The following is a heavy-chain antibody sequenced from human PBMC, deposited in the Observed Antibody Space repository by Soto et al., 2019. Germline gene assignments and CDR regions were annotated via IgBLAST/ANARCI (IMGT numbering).Heavy chain of an antibody. D-gene: IGHD4-17*01. Sequence: HLQLQESGPGLVKSSETLSLTCAVSVGSITSSGFWWSWIRQPPGKGLEWIATIYDTGNTFYNPSLRSRVTISADTSKNQFAQNLTSVTAADTAVYYCAKRAYGDPFDPWGQGTLVTVSS. J-gene: IGHJ5*02. CDR3: AKRAYGDPFDP. CDR2: IYDTGNT. CDR1: VGSITSSGFW. V-gene: IGHV4-39*01.